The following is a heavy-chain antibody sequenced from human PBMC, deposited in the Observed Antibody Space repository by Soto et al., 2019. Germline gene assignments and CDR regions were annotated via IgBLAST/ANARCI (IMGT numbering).Heavy chain of an antibody. CDR3: ARGGRGFGELFDAFDI. CDR2: ISAYNGNA. V-gene: IGHV1-18*01. D-gene: IGHD3-10*01. Sequence: QGQLVQSGYEVKEPGASVTVSCKASGYTFNNYGITWVRQAPGQGLEWIGWISAYNGNANNAKKFRGRVTLTRDTSTSTASLELRALRPDDTVVYYCARGGRGFGELFDAFDIWGQGTMVPVSS. J-gene: IGHJ3*02. CDR1: GYTFNNYG.